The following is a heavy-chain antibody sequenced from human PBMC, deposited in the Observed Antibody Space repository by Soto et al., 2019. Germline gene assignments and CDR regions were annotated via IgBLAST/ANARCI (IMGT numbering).Heavy chain of an antibody. CDR1: GYSFTSYW. D-gene: IGHD6-19*01. CDR3: ARQAGQSSGWAPMDWFDP. CDR2: IYPGDSDT. J-gene: IGHJ5*02. V-gene: IGHV5-51*01. Sequence: EVQLVQSGAEVKKPGESLKISCKGSGYSFTSYWIGWVRQMPGKGLEWMGIIYPGDSDTRYSPSFQGQVTISADKSIGAACLQWSGLKASDTAMYSCARQAGQSSGWAPMDWFDPWGQGTLVTVSS.